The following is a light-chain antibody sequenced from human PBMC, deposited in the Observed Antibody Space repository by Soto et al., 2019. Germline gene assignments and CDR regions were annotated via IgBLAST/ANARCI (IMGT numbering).Light chain of an antibody. CDR2: QDT. V-gene: IGLV3-1*01. CDR3: QAWDSDTYV. J-gene: IGLJ1*01. Sequence: SYELTQPPSVSVSPGQTASITCSGDKLGDKYACWYQQKPGQSPVVVIYQDTKRPSGIPERFSGSNSGNTATLTISGTQSMDEADYYCQAWDSDTYVFGTGTKVTVL. CDR1: KLGDKY.